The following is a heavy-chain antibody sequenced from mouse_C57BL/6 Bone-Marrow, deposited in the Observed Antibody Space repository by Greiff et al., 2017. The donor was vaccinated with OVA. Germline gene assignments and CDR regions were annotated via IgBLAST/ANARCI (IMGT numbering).Heavy chain of an antibody. CDR3: AYYSNYFYAMDY. D-gene: IGHD2-5*01. CDR1: GYTFTSYG. V-gene: IGHV1-81*01. CDR2: IYPRSGNT. J-gene: IGHJ4*01. Sequence: VQRVESGAELARPGASVKLSCKASGYTFTSYGISWVKQRTGQGLEWIGEIYPRSGNTYYNEKFKGKATLTADKSSSTAYMELRSLTSEDSAVYFCAYYSNYFYAMDYWGQGTSVTVSS.